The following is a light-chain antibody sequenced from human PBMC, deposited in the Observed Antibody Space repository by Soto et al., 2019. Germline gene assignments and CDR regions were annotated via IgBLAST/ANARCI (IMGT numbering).Light chain of an antibody. CDR1: QDFGNF. CDR2: AAS. CDR3: QKCKVAPFT. V-gene: IGKV1-27*01. J-gene: IGKJ4*01. Sequence: ILMTHSPSSLSAFVGDRVTITCRASQDFGNFLAWYQQKPGKVPKLLIYAASTLQSGVPSRFSGSGSGTDFTLTISSLQPEDVATYYCQKCKVAPFTFGGGTKVDIK.